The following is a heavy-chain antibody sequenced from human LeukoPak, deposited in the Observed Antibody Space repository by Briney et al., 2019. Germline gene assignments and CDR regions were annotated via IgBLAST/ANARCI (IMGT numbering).Heavy chain of an antibody. D-gene: IGHD1-26*01. V-gene: IGHV3-7*01. J-gene: IGHJ4*02. CDR1: GFIFCIYW. CDR3: ARDSGATFDY. CDR2: IKQDGSEK. Sequence: PGGPRRLPCAASGFIFCIYWMSGLPQAPGRGLEWVANIKQDGSEKYYVDAVKGRFTIYRDNAKNSLYLQMNSLRVEDTAVYYCARDSGATFDYWGQGTLVTVSS.